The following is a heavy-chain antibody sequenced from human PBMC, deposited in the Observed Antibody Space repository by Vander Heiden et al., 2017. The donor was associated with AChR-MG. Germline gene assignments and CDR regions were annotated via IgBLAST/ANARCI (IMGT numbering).Heavy chain of an antibody. J-gene: IGHJ5*02. V-gene: IGHV4-39*01. Sequence: QLQLQESGPGLVKPSETLSLTCTVSGGSISSSSYYWGWIRQPPRKGLEWIGSIYYSGSTYYNPSLKSRVTISVDTSKNQFSLKLSSVTAADTAVYYCARLDSSGYYSNAWGQGTLVTVSS. CDR1: GGSISSSSYY. CDR3: ARLDSSGYYSNA. CDR2: IYYSGST. D-gene: IGHD3-22*01.